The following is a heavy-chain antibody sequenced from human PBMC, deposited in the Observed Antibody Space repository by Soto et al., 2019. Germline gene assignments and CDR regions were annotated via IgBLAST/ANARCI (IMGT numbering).Heavy chain of an antibody. CDR1: GYTFTSYA. D-gene: IGHD3-10*02. Sequence: ASVKVSCKASGYTFTSYAMHWVRQAPGQRLEWMGWINAGNGNTKYSQKFQGRVTITRDTSTSTAYMELRSLRSDDTAVYYCARGLGSGSYYNQYNWFDPWGQGTLVTVSS. J-gene: IGHJ5*02. CDR2: INAGNGNT. CDR3: ARGLGSGSYYNQYNWFDP. V-gene: IGHV1-3*01.